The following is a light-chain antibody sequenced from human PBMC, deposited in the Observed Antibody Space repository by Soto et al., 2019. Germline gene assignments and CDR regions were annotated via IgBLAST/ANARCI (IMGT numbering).Light chain of an antibody. J-gene: IGKJ4*01. CDR1: QGISNY. V-gene: IGKV1-27*01. CDR3: QQSSNFPLT. Sequence: DIQMTQSPSSLSTSVGDRVTITCRASQGISNYLAWYQQKPGKVPKLLIYAASTLQSGVPSRFSGSESGTDFSLTISSLQPEDFATYFCQQSSNFPLTFGRGTKVDIK. CDR2: AAS.